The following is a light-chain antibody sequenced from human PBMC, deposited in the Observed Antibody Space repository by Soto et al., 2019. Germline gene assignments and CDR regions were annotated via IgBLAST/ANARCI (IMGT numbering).Light chain of an antibody. CDR3: QQYEA. J-gene: IGKJ1*01. CDR1: QSLSRW. CDR2: KTS. V-gene: IGKV1-5*03. Sequence: DIRMTQSPSTLSASVGDRVTITCRASQSLSRWLAWYQQKPGKAPKLLIYKTSNLESGVPSRFSGSGSGTEFTLTISSLQPDDSATYYCQQYEAFGQGTKVEIK.